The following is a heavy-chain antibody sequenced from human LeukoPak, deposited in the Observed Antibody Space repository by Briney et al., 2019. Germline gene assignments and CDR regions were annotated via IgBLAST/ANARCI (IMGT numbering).Heavy chain of an antibody. CDR1: GYTFTSYA. V-gene: IGHV7-4-1*02. CDR2: INTNTGNP. J-gene: IGHJ6*03. CDR3: ARGGSSSWTFRYYYYYYMDV. Sequence: ASVKVSCKASGYTFTSYAMNWVRQAPGQGLEWMGWINTNTGNPTYAQGFTGRFVFSLDTSVSTAYLQISSLKAEDTAVYYCARGGSSSWTFRYYYYYYMDVWGKGTTVTVSS. D-gene: IGHD6-13*01.